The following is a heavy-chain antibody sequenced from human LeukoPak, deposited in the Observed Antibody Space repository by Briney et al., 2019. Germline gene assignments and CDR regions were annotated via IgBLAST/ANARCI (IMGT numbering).Heavy chain of an antibody. J-gene: IGHJ1*01. CDR3: AKDLEWELPEYFQH. V-gene: IGHV3-23*01. CDR1: GFTFSDYY. D-gene: IGHD1-26*01. CDR2: ISGSGGST. Sequence: GGSLRLSCAAPGFTFSDYYMSWIRQAPGKGLEWVSAISGSGGSTYYADSVKGRFTISRDNSKNTLYLQMNSLRAEDTAVYYCAKDLEWELPEYFQHWGQGTLVTVSS.